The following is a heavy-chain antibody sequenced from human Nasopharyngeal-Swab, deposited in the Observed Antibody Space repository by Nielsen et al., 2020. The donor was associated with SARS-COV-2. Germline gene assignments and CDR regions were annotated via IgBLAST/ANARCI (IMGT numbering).Heavy chain of an antibody. CDR2: INPNSGGT. J-gene: IGHJ3*02. D-gene: IGHD6-13*01. CDR1: GYTFTGYY. Sequence: ASVKVSCKASGYTFTGYYMHWVRQAPGQGLEWMGRINPNSGGTNYAQKFQGRVTMTRDTSISTAYMELSRLRSDDTAVYYCARDSPYSSSWYTDAFDIWGQRTMVTVSS. V-gene: IGHV1-2*06. CDR3: ARDSPYSSSWYTDAFDI.